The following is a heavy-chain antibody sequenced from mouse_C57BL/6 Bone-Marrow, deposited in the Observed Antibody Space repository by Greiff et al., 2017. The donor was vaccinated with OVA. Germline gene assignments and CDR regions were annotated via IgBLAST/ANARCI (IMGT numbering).Heavy chain of an antibody. CDR1: GFTFSSYG. J-gene: IGHJ4*01. D-gene: IGHD2-2*01. CDR2: ISSGGSYT. Sequence: EVKLVESGGDLVKPGGSLKLSCAASGFTFSSYGMSWVRQTPDKRLEWVATISSGGSYTYYPDSVKGRFTISRDNAKNTLYLQMSSLKSEDTAMYYCARHLDGYDAYAMDYWGQGTSVTVSS. CDR3: ARHLDGYDAYAMDY. V-gene: IGHV5-6*02.